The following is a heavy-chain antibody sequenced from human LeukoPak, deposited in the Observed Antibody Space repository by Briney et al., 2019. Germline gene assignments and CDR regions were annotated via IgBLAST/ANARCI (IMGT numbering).Heavy chain of an antibody. CDR2: IYTSGST. D-gene: IGHD2-2*01. V-gene: IGHV4-61*02. CDR1: GGSISSGSYY. CDR3: ARGTLYCSSTSCLKYYFDY. J-gene: IGHJ4*02. Sequence: SQTLSLTCTVSGGSISSGSYYWSWIRRPAGKGLEWIGRIYTSGSTNYNPSLKSRVTISVDTSKNQFSLKLSSVTAADTAVYYCARGTLYCSSTSCLKYYFDYWGQGTLVTVSS.